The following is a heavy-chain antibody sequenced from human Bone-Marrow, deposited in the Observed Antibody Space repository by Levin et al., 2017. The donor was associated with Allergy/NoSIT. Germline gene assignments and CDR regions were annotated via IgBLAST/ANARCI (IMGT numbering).Heavy chain of an antibody. D-gene: IGHD2-2*01. J-gene: IGHJ4*02. Sequence: SSETLSLTCAVYGGSFSGYYWSWIRQPPGKGLEWIGEINHSGSTNYNPSLKSRVTISVDTSKNQFSLKLSSVTAADTAVYYCARGGLYCSSTSCYPRGRFDYWGQGTLVTVSS. CDR2: INHSGST. CDR3: ARGGLYCSSTSCYPRGRFDY. V-gene: IGHV4-34*01. CDR1: GGSFSGYY.